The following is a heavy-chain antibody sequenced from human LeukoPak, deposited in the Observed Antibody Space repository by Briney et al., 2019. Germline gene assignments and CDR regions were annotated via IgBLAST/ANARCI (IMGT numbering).Heavy chain of an antibody. D-gene: IGHD3-10*01. Sequence: GGSLRLSCAASGFTFSSYAMSWVRQAPGKGLEWVSAISGSGGSTYYADSVKGRFTISRDNSKNTLYLQMNSLRAEDTAVYYCATGERYYYGSGNTLDYWGQGTLVTVSS. CDR1: GFTFSSYA. V-gene: IGHV3-23*01. CDR3: ATGERYYYGSGNTLDY. J-gene: IGHJ4*02. CDR2: ISGSGGST.